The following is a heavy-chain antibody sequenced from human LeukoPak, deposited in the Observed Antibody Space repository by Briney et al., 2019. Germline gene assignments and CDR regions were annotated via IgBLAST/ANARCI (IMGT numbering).Heavy chain of an antibody. J-gene: IGHJ4*02. V-gene: IGHV3-21*01. CDR2: ISSSSSYI. D-gene: IGHD3-10*01. CDR1: GFLFSSFE. CDR3: GRFGEFQQYYFDY. Sequence: GGSLRLSCAASGFLFSSFEVNWVRQAPGKGLEWVSSISSSSSYIYYADSVKGRFTISRDNAKNSLYLQMNSLRAEDTAVYYCGRFGEFQQYYFDYWGQGTLVTVSS.